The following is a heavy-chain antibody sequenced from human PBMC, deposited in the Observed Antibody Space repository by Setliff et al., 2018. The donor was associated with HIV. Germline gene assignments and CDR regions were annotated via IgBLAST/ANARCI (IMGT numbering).Heavy chain of an antibody. J-gene: IGHJ4*02. Sequence: SLRLSCAASGFTLSSYAMSWVRQAPGKGLEWVSTVSGSGGSTYYADSVKGRFTISRDNSKNTQYLQMNSLRVEDTAVYYCARVIAGAKRGFDYCGQGTLVTVSS. CDR2: VSGSGGST. V-gene: IGHV3-23*01. CDR1: GFTLSSYA. D-gene: IGHD2-21*01. CDR3: ARVIAGAKRGFDY.